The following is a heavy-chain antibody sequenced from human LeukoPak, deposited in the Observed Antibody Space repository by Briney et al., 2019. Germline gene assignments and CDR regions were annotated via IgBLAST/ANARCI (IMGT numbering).Heavy chain of an antibody. Sequence: SETLSLTCTVSGGSISSGDYYWSWIRQPPGKGLEWIGYIYYSGSTYYNPSLKSRVTISLDTSKNQFSLKLSSVTAADTAVYYCARLSRVAAAGTDAWMLDYWGQGTLVTVSS. V-gene: IGHV4-30-4*02. J-gene: IGHJ4*02. CDR3: ARLSRVAAAGTDAWMLDY. CDR2: IYYSGST. CDR1: GGSISSGDYY. D-gene: IGHD6-13*01.